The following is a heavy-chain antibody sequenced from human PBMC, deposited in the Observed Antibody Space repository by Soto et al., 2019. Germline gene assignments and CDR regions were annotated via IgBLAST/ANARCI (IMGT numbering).Heavy chain of an antibody. CDR1: GSPLTSSGMS. CDR3: ARIWAIAAPGTGGWFDT. Sequence: SGPTLVNPTQTLTLTCTLSGSPLTSSGMSVSWIRQTPGKALEWLALIDWEDDKFYSASLKTRLSISKDTAKNQVVLTMTNMDPVDTGTYFCARIWAIAAPGTGGWFDTWGQGALVTVSS. J-gene: IGHJ5*02. CDR2: IDWEDDK. V-gene: IGHV2-70*01. D-gene: IGHD6-13*01.